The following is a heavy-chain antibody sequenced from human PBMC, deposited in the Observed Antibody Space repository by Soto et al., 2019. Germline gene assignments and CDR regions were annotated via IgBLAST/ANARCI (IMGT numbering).Heavy chain of an antibody. V-gene: IGHV1-2*02. D-gene: IGHD3-3*01. CDR1: GYTFTGYY. CDR2: INPNSGGT. CDR3: ARDRREDIFGVVTRHIYYYYYGMDD. Sequence: ASVKVSCKASGYTFTGYYMHWVRQAPGQGLEWMGWINPNSGGTNYAQKFQGRVTMTRDTSISTAYMELSRLRSDDTAVYYCARDRREDIFGVVTRHIYYYYYGMDDCRQRTTVTVSS. J-gene: IGHJ6*02.